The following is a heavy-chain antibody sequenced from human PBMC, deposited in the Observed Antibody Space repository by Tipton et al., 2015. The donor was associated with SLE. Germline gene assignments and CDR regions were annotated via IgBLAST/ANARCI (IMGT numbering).Heavy chain of an antibody. CDR3: ARDLYGGATRLDY. Sequence: TLSLTCTVSGGSISSSSHYWGWIRQPPGKGLEWIGNIYYRGSTFYRPSLKSRVTISLDTSKNQFSLKLTSVTAADTAVYYCARDLYGGATRLDYWGQGTLVTVSS. V-gene: IGHV4-39*07. CDR2: IYYRGST. J-gene: IGHJ4*02. CDR1: GGSISSSSHY. D-gene: IGHD1-26*01.